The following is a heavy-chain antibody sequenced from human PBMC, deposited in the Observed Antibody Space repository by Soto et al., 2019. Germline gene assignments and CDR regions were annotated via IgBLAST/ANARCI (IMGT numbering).Heavy chain of an antibody. V-gene: IGHV3-23*01. J-gene: IGHJ4*02. CDR3: AKVTDDQ. Sequence: EVRLLESGGGLLQPGGSLRLSCAASGVTFSTYNLSWVRQAPGKGLEWVSTISGSGGTTYYADSVKGRFTISRDNSKNTIYLQMNSLRAEDTAVYYCAKVTDDQWGQGTLVTVSS. CDR2: ISGSGGTT. CDR1: GVTFSTYN.